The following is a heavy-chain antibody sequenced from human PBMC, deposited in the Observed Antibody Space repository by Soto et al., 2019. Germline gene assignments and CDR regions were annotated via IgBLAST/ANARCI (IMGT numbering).Heavy chain of an antibody. D-gene: IGHD3-10*01. V-gene: IGHV4-59*01. CDR3: ARDWDSSGLFDP. CDR1: GASITTYY. Sequence: SETLSLTCSVSGASITTYYWSWIRQPPGKGLEWIGSISYSGSTKYNPSLESRVMISLDTSKNQFSLRLTSVTGADTALYYCARDWDSSGLFDPWGQGALVTVSS. J-gene: IGHJ5*02. CDR2: ISYSGST.